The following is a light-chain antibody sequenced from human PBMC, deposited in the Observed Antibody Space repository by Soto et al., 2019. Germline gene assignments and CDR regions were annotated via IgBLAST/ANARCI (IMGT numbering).Light chain of an antibody. J-gene: IGKJ1*01. Sequence: IQMTQSPSTLSASVGDRVTITCRASQSISSWLAWYQQKPGTAPKLLIYKASSLQSGVPSRFSGSGSGTEFTLTISSLQPDDFATYYCQQYVTAFRSFGQGTKV. CDR2: KAS. CDR3: QQYVTAFRS. CDR1: QSISSW. V-gene: IGKV1-5*03.